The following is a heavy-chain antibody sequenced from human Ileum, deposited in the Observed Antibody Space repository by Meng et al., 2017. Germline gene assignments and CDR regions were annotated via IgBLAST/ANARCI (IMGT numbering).Heavy chain of an antibody. CDR3: TTGKDY. CDR1: GFTFSSTW. Sequence: EVQPVEVGGGLVKTGGSLRLSCAASGFTFSSTWMTWVRQAPGKGLEGVGRIKITTDAGTPDYAAPVKGRFTISINDSKNTLYLQMNSLKTEDTAVYYCTTGKDYWGQGTLVTVSS. V-gene: IGHV3-15*01. J-gene: IGHJ4*02. CDR2: IKITTDAGTP.